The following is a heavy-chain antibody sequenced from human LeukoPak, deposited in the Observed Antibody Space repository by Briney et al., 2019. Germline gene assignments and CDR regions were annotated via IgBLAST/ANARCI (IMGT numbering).Heavy chain of an antibody. D-gene: IGHD3-3*01. V-gene: IGHV4-34*01. CDR2: INHSGST. Sequence: PSKTLSLTCAVYGGSFSGYYWSWIRQPPGKGLEWIGEINHSGSTNYNPSLKSRVTISVDTSKNQFSLKLSSVTAADTAVYYCARGGFGVVIDIRGQGTLVTVSS. CDR3: ARGGFGVVIDI. J-gene: IGHJ4*02. CDR1: GGSFSGYY.